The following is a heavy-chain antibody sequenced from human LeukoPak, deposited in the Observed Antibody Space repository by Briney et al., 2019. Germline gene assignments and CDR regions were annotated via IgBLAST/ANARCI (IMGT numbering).Heavy chain of an antibody. D-gene: IGHD6-19*01. Sequence: ASVKVSCKASGYTFTSYVISWVRQAPGQGPEWMGWISAYNGNTNYAQKLQGRVTMTTDTSTGTAYMELRSLRSDDTAVYYCARDLSSGWMGSFDIWGQGTMVTVSS. V-gene: IGHV1-18*01. CDR3: ARDLSSGWMGSFDI. CDR1: GYTFTSYV. CDR2: ISAYNGNT. J-gene: IGHJ3*02.